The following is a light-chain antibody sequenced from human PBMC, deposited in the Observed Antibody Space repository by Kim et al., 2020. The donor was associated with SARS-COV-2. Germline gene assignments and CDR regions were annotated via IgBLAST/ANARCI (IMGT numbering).Light chain of an antibody. J-gene: IGLJ1*01. CDR1: SSDVGGYNY. Sequence: QSALTQPASVSGSPGQSITISCTGTSSDVGGYNYVSWYQQHPGKAPKLMIYDVTNRPSGVSNRFSGSKSGNTASPTISGLQAEDEADYYCSSYTSSSPLDFGTGTKVTVL. CDR3: SSYTSSSPLD. V-gene: IGLV2-14*03. CDR2: DVT.